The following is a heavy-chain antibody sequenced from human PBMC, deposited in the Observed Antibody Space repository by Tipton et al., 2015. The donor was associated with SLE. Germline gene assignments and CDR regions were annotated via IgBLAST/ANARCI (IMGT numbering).Heavy chain of an antibody. CDR2: IYTSGST. CDR1: GGSISSGTYY. J-gene: IGHJ3*02. V-gene: IGHV4-61*09. CDR3: ARSWDAFDI. Sequence: TLSLTCTVSGGSISSGTYYWSWIRQPAGKRLEWIGHIYTSGSTNYNPSLNSRVTISVDASKNLFSLRLTSLTAADTAVYYCARSWDAFDIWGQGTMVIVSS.